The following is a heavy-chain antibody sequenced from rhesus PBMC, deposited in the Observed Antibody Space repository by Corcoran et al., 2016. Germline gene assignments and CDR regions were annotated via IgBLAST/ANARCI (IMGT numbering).Heavy chain of an antibody. J-gene: IGHJ4*01. CDR2: ITGNGERT. D-gene: IGHD3-28*01. CDR3: AKYFNHGYFHFDY. Sequence: QVQLQESGPGLVKPSETLSLTCTVSGASISNYYWSWIRQPPGKGLEWIGEITGNGERTNYNPALKSRVTISRDTSKNQFSLNLTSVTAADTAVYYCAKYFNHGYFHFDYWGQGVLVTVSS. CDR1: GASISNYY. V-gene: IGHV4-80*01.